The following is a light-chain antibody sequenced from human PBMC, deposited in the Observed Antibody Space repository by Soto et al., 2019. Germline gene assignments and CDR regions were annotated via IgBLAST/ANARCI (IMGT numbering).Light chain of an antibody. CDR3: LQQNSYPLT. J-gene: IGKJ4*01. V-gene: IGKV1-17*01. Sequence: DIQMTQSPSPLLASLEARAPFTSRASQAIKNDLGWYQQKPGKAPKRLIYAASSLQSGVPSRFSGSGSGTEFTLTISSLQPEDFATYYCLQQNSYPLTFGGGTKVEIK. CDR2: AAS. CDR1: QAIKND.